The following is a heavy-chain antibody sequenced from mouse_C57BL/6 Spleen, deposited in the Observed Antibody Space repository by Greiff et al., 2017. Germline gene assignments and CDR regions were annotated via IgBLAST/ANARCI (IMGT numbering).Heavy chain of an antibody. J-gene: IGHJ1*03. V-gene: IGHV5-17*01. CDR3: ARRRYYGSLWYFDV. CDR2: ISSGSSTI. CDR1: GFTFSDYG. Sequence: EVQLQESGGGLVKPGGSLKLSCAASGFTFSDYGMHWVRQAPEKGLEWVAYISSGSSTIYYADTVKGRFTISRDNAKNTLFLQMTSLRSEDTAMYYCARRRYYGSLWYFDVWGTGTTVTVSS. D-gene: IGHD1-1*01.